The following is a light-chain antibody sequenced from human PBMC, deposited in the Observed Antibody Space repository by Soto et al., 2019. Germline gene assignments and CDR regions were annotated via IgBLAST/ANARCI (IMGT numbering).Light chain of an antibody. V-gene: IGKV3-15*01. Sequence: EIAMAQSPATLSVSPGERATVSCRASQSVSSNLAWYQQKPGQAPRLLIYGASTRATGIPARFSGSGSGTEFNLTIRSLQSEDFAVYFCQQYDDWLRLTFGGGTKVDI. CDR2: GAS. J-gene: IGKJ4*01. CDR1: QSVSSN. CDR3: QQYDDWLRLT.